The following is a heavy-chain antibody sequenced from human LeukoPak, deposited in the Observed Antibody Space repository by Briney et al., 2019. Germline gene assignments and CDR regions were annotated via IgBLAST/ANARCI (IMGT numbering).Heavy chain of an antibody. CDR3: ARSTTVTQWGAFDI. CDR1: GFTFSSYW. V-gene: IGHV3-74*01. D-gene: IGHD4-17*01. Sequence: QPGGSERLSCAASGFTFSSYWMHWVRQAPGKGLVWVSPINPDGTVTTYADSVKGRFTISRDNAKNTLYLQMNSLRAEDTAVYYCARSTTVTQWGAFDIWGQGTMVTVSS. CDR2: INPDGTVT. J-gene: IGHJ3*02.